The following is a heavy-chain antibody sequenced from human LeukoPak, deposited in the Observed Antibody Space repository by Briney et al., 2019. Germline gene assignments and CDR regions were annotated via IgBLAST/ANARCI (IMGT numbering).Heavy chain of an antibody. J-gene: IGHJ2*01. CDR1: GGSISSYY. Sequence: SETLSLTCTVSGGSISSYYWSWIRQPPGKGLEWIGYIHYSGSTNYNPSLKSRVTISVDTSKNQFSLKLSSVSAADTAVYYCARGGAVATGWYFDLWGRGTLVTVSS. CDR2: IHYSGST. V-gene: IGHV4-59*01. D-gene: IGHD5-12*01. CDR3: ARGGAVATGWYFDL.